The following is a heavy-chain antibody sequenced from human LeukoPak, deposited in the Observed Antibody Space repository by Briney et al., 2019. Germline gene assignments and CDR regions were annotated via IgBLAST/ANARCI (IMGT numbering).Heavy chain of an antibody. D-gene: IGHD6-13*01. J-gene: IGHJ6*02. CDR2: ISGSGGTT. CDR3: AKVGSSMSFYYYYGMDV. V-gene: IGHV3-23*01. CDR1: GFTFSNYE. Sequence: GGSLRLSCAASGFTFSNYEMNWVRQAPGKGLEWVSAISGSGGTTNYADSVKGRFTISRDNSKDTLYLQMDSLRAEDTAVYYCAKVGSSMSFYYYYGMDVWGQGTTVTVSS.